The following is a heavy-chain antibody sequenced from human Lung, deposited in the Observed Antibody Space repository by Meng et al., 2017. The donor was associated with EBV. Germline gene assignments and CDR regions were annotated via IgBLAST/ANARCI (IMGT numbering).Heavy chain of an antibody. J-gene: IGHJ4*02. Sequence: ITLVYSCPPPAKPTHLPMLTCTFPWFSLSTIGGGVGSIRQPPGKALEWLALIYLNDDKAYSPSLKSRLTITKDTSKNQVVLTMTNMDPVDTATYYCAHSGMVYAPFDYWGQGTLVTVSS. V-gene: IGHV2-5*01. CDR3: AHSGMVYAPFDY. D-gene: IGHD2-8*01. CDR2: IYLNDDK. CDR1: WFSLSTIGGG.